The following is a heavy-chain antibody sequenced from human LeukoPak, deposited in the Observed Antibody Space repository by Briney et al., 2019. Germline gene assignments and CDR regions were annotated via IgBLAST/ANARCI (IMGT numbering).Heavy chain of an antibody. V-gene: IGHV3-7*01. D-gene: IGHD6-13*01. CDR1: GFTFSSYW. CDR3: ARGSREKYSSSWYSRGSYYFDY. J-gene: IGHJ4*02. CDR2: IKQDGSEK. Sequence: GGSLRLSCAASGFTFSSYWMSWVRQAPGKGLEWVANIKQDGSEKNYVDPVKGRFTISRDNAKNSLYLQMNSLRAEDTAVYYCARGSREKYSSSWYSRGSYYFDYWGQGTLVSVSS.